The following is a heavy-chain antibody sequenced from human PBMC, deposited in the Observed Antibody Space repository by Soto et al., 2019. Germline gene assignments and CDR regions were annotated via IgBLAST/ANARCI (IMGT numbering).Heavy chain of an antibody. CDR2: IIPIFGTA. CDR3: ARDRGYCSSTTCRPTGWFDP. J-gene: IGHJ5*02. Sequence: SVKVSCKASGGTFSMYAISWVRQAPGQGLEWMGGIIPIFGTANYAQKFQGRVTITADESTSTAYMELSSLRSEDTAVYYCARDRGYCSSTTCRPTGWFDPWGQGTLVTVSS. D-gene: IGHD2-2*01. CDR1: GGTFSMYA. V-gene: IGHV1-69*13.